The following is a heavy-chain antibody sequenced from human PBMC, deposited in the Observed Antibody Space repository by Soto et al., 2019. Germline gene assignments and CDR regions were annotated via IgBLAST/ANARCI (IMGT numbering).Heavy chain of an antibody. D-gene: IGHD3-10*01. V-gene: IGHV3-53*02. CDR2: IHTGGKT. CDR1: GFTVTRNY. Sequence: ELQLVESGGGLIQPGGSLRLSCAASGFTVTRNYMTWVRLAPGKGLECVSTIHTGGKTFYTDSVKGRFTVSRVASKNTVDLQMNTLSVEDTAVYYCATGGSKRVRGAIVEVFHLEFWGRGTVVTVSS. CDR3: ATGGSKRVRGAIVEVFHLEF. J-gene: IGHJ4*02.